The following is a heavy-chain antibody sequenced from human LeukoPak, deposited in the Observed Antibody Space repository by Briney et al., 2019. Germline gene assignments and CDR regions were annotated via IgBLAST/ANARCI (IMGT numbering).Heavy chain of an antibody. D-gene: IGHD3/OR15-3a*01. J-gene: IGHJ1*01. CDR1: GFTFRNHG. CDR2: IWYDGSNK. Sequence: GGSLRLSCSASGFTFRNHGMHWVRQAPGKGLEWVAVIWYDGSNKYYADSVKGRVTISRDNSKNTLFLQMNSLRAEDTAVYYCARDDFWTGYLGYFHHWGQGTLVTVSP. V-gene: IGHV3-33*01. CDR3: ARDDFWTGYLGYFHH.